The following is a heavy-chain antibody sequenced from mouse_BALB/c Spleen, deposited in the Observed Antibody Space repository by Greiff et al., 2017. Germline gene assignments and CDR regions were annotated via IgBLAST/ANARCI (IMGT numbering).Heavy chain of an antibody. Sequence: VQLQQPGAELVKPGASVKLSCKASGYTFTSYWMHWVKQRPGQGLEWIGEINPSNGRTNYNEKFKSKATLTVDKSSSTAYMQLSSLTSEDSAVYYCERNLDNYYGSSYSYWGQGTTLTVSS. CDR2: INPSNGRT. CDR3: ERNLDNYYGSSYSY. D-gene: IGHD1-1*01. J-gene: IGHJ2*01. CDR1: GYTFTSYW. V-gene: IGHV1S81*02.